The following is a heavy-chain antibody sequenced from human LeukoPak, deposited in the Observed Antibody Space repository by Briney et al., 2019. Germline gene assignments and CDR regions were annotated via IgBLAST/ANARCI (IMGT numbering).Heavy chain of an antibody. J-gene: IGHJ4*02. CDR2: ISWNSGDI. Sequence: GRSLRLSCAASGFTFDDFALHWVRQAPGKGLEWVSGISWNSGDIDYADSLKGRFTISRDNAESSLYLQMNSLRVEDTAVYYCVRNLAVAGTCFDSWGQGTLVTVSS. CDR3: VRNLAVAGTCFDS. V-gene: IGHV3-9*01. D-gene: IGHD6-19*01. CDR1: GFTFDDFA.